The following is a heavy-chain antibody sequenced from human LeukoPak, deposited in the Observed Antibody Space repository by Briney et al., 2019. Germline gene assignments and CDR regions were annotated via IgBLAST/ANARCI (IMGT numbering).Heavy chain of an antibody. CDR1: GGFISSSSYY. Sequence: SEALSLTCTVSGGFISSSSYYWGWIRQPPGKGLEWIRSIYYSGSTYYNPSLKRRVTISVDTSKNQFSLKLSSVTAADTAVYYCPNYDILTGYPRGWFDPWGQGTLVTVSP. CDR3: PNYDILTGYPRGWFDP. CDR2: IYYSGST. D-gene: IGHD3-9*01. V-gene: IGHV4-39*01. J-gene: IGHJ5*02.